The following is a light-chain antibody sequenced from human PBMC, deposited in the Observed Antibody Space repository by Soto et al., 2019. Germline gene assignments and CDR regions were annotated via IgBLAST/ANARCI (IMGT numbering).Light chain of an antibody. CDR2: GAS. V-gene: IGKV3-20*01. J-gene: IGKJ1*01. CDR3: QQYGSPGT. CDR1: QSVSNNY. Sequence: EIVLTQSPGTLSLSPGERATLSCRASQSVSNNYLAWYQQKPGQAPRLLIYGASNRATGIPDRFSGSGSGTVFTLTISRLEPEDVAVYCCQQYGSPGTFGQGTKVEIK.